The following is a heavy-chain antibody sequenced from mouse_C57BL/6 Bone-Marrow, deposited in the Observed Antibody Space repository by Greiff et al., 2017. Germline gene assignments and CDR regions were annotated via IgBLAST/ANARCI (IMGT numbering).Heavy chain of an antibody. CDR1: GYTFTDYY. D-gene: IGHD2-3*01. CDR3: ARDGYYYFDY. J-gene: IGHJ2*01. Sequence: VQLKESGPVLVKPGASVKMSCKASGYTFTDYYMNWVKQSHGKSLEWIGVINPYNGGTSYNQKFKGKATLTVDKSSSTAYMDLNSLTSEDSAVYYCARDGYYYFDYWGQGTTLTVSS. CDR2: INPYNGGT. V-gene: IGHV1-19*01.